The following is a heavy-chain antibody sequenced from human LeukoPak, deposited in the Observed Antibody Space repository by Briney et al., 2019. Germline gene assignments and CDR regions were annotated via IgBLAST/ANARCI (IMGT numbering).Heavy chain of an antibody. CDR3: ARFGGCSSTTCYRGAQYYYFYMDV. D-gene: IGHD2-2*01. J-gene: IGHJ6*03. Sequence: SETLSLTCAVYGGSFSGYYWSWIRQPPGKGLEWIGEINHSGSTNYNPSLKSRVTISIDTSKNQFSLKLSSVTAADTAVYYCARFGGCSSTTCYRGAQYYYFYMDVWGKGTTVTVSS. CDR2: INHSGST. V-gene: IGHV4-34*01. CDR1: GGSFSGYY.